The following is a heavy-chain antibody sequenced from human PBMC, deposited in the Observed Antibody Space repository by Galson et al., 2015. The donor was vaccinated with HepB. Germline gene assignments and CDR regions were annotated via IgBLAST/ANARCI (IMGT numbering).Heavy chain of an antibody. V-gene: IGHV3-66*02. CDR3: ARVPDYYDSSGYEGDAFDI. CDR1: GFTVSSNY. D-gene: IGHD3-22*01. CDR2: IYSGGST. J-gene: IGHJ3*02. Sequence: SLRLSCAASGFTVSSNYMSWVRQAPGKGLEWVSVIYSGGSTYYADSVKGRFTISRDNSKNTLYLQMNSLRAEDTAVYYCARVPDYYDSSGYEGDAFDIWGQGTMVTVSS.